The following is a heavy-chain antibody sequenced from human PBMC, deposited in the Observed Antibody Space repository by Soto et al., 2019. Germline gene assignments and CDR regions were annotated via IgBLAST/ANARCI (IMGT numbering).Heavy chain of an antibody. D-gene: IGHD3-3*01. J-gene: IGHJ5*02. Sequence: GGSLRLSCAASGFTFSSYAMSWVRQAPGKGLEWVSAISGSGGSTYYADSVKGRFTISRDNSKNTLYLQMNSLRAEDTAVYYCAKDGLIPYYDFWSGYQNWFDPWGQGTLVTVSS. V-gene: IGHV3-23*01. CDR2: ISGSGGST. CDR3: AKDGLIPYYDFWSGYQNWFDP. CDR1: GFTFSSYA.